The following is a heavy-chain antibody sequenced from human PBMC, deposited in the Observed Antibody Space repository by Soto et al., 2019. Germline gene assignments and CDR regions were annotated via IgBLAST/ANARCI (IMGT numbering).Heavy chain of an antibody. Sequence: ASVKVSCKASGYTFTSYDINWVRQATGQGLEWMGWMNPNSGNTGYAQKFQGRVTMTRNTSIGTAYMELSSLRSEDTAVYYCARAPTFVTGAFDIWGQGTMVTVSS. V-gene: IGHV1-8*01. CDR2: MNPNSGNT. CDR3: ARAPTFVTGAFDI. D-gene: IGHD2-21*02. J-gene: IGHJ3*02. CDR1: GYTFTSYD.